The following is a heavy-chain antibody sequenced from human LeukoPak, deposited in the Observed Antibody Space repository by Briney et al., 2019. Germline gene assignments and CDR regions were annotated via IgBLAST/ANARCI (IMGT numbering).Heavy chain of an antibody. V-gene: IGHV4-39*07. Sequence: SETLSLTCTVSGGSIRSSTDYWGWIRQPPGKELEWIGSIYYSGSTYYNPSLKSRVTISVDTSKNQFSVKLSSVTAADTAVYYCARSIRGYSSGWYYFDYWGQGTLMTVSS. J-gene: IGHJ4*02. CDR3: ARSIRGYSSGWYYFDY. CDR1: GGSIRSSTDY. CDR2: IYYSGST. D-gene: IGHD6-19*01.